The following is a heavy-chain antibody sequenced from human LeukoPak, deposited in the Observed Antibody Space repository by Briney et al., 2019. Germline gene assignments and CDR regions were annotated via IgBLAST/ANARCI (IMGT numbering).Heavy chain of an antibody. J-gene: IGHJ5*02. CDR1: GGTFSSYA. Sequence: SVKVSCKASGGTFSSYAISWVRQAPGQGLEWMGGIIPIFGTASYAQKFQGRVTITTDESTSTAYMELSSLRSEDTAVYYCAREWQLVGWFDPWGQGTLVTVSP. V-gene: IGHV1-69*05. D-gene: IGHD6-6*01. CDR3: AREWQLVGWFDP. CDR2: IIPIFGTA.